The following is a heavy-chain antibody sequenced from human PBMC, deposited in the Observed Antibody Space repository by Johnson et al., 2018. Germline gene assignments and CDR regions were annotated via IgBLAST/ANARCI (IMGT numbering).Heavy chain of an antibody. V-gene: IGHV4-34*01. CDR3: TSPESSGYTPFDI. CDR2: INHSGSI. D-gene: IGHD3-22*01. CDR1: GRSFSGYY. Sequence: QVQLQQWGAGLLKPSETLSLTCAVYGRSFSGYYWSWLRQPPGKRLEWIAEINHSGSINYNPSLKSRVTISVDTSKNQFSLKLSSVTAADTAVYYCTSPESSGYTPFDIWGQGTMVTVSS. J-gene: IGHJ3*02.